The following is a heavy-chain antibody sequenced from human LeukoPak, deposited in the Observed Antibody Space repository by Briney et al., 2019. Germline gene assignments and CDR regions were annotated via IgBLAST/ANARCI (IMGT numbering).Heavy chain of an antibody. Sequence: SETLSLTCAVYGGSFSGYYWSWIRQPPGEGLEWIGEINHSGSTNYNPSLKSRVTISVDTSKNQFSLKLSSVTAADTAVYYCASLISSGGYYGMDVWGQGTTVTVSS. CDR2: INHSGST. CDR1: GGSFSGYY. V-gene: IGHV4-34*01. D-gene: IGHD6-19*01. J-gene: IGHJ6*02. CDR3: ASLISSGGYYGMDV.